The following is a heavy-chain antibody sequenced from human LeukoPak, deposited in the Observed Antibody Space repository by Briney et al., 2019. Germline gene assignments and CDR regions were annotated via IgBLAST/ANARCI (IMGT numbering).Heavy chain of an antibody. J-gene: IGHJ4*02. Sequence: PGGSLRLSCAASGFTFSSYAMSWVRQAPGKGLEWVSTISGSGGSRNYADSVKGRFTISRDNSKNTLYLQMNSLRAEDTAVYYCATLRGAIRPAPHWGQGTLVTVSS. CDR1: GFTFSSYA. D-gene: IGHD3-16*01. CDR2: ISGSGGSR. CDR3: ATLRGAIRPAPH. V-gene: IGHV3-23*01.